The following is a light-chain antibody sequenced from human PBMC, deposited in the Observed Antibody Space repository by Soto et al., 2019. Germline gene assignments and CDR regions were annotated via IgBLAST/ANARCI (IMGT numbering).Light chain of an antibody. CDR1: SSDIGGYNY. CDR3: RSYTSSSTPYV. CDR2: DVT. Sequence: QSALTQPASVSGSPGQSIAISCTGTSSDIGGYNYVSWYQHHPGKAPKLMIYDVTNRPSGVSNRFSGSKSGNTASLTISGLQAEDEADYYCRSYTSSSTPYVFGTGNKLTVL. J-gene: IGLJ1*01. V-gene: IGLV2-14*03.